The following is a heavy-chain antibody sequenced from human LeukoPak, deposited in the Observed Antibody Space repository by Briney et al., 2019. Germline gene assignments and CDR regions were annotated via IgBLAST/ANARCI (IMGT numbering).Heavy chain of an antibody. Sequence: GGSLRLSCAASGFTFNNFGMNWVRRAPGKGLEWISYISPSSSTTYYADSVRGRFTISRDNAKNSVYLQMNSLRAEDTAVYYCARDQVPGYWGQGTLVTVSS. J-gene: IGHJ4*02. CDR1: GFTFNNFG. CDR2: ISPSSSTT. V-gene: IGHV3-48*04. CDR3: ARDQVPGY.